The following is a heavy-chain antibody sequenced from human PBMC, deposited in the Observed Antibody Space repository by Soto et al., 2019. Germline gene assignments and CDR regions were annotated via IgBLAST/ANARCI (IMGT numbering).Heavy chain of an antibody. Sequence: QVQLVQSGAEVKKPGASVKVSCKASGYTFTSYDINWVRQATGQGLEWMGWMNSNSGNTAYAQKLQGRVTMTRHNTRSTAYMQLSSLRSEYTAVYYCAREKTFYGMEVWGQGTPVTLSS. J-gene: IGHJ6*02. CDR2: MNSNSGNT. CDR1: GYTFTSYD. CDR3: AREKTFYGMEV. V-gene: IGHV1-8*01.